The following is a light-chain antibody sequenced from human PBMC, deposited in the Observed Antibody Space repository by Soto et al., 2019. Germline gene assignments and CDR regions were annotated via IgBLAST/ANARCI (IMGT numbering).Light chain of an antibody. Sequence: QSVLTQPPSASGTPGQRVSISCSGSSSNIGSHPVNWYQQLPGTAPKLLLYGDNQRPSGVPDRFSGSKSGTSASLAISGLQSEDEAHYYCASWDNSLDGLYVFGTGTKVIVL. CDR1: SSNIGSHP. J-gene: IGLJ1*01. CDR3: ASWDNSLDGLYV. V-gene: IGLV1-44*01. CDR2: GDN.